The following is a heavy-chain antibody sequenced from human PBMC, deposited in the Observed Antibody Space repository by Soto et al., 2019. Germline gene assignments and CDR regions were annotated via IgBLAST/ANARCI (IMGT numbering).Heavy chain of an antibody. J-gene: IGHJ6*02. V-gene: IGHV3-21*01. D-gene: IGHD4-17*01. CDR2: ISSSSSYI. CDR3: ASAYDYGDFKHYYYGMDV. CDR1: GFTFSSYS. Sequence: NPGGSLRLSCAASGFTFSSYSMNWVRQAPGKGLEWVSSISSSSSYIYYADSVKGRFTISRDNAKNSLYLQMNSLRAEDAAVYYCASAYDYGDFKHYYYGMDVWGQGATVTVSS.